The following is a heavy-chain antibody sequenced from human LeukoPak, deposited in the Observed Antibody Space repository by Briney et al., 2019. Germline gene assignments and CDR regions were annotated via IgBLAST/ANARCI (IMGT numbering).Heavy chain of an antibody. CDR1: GFTFSSYA. V-gene: IGHV3-23*01. D-gene: IGHD3-22*01. J-gene: IGHJ4*02. CDR2: ISGSGGST. CDR3: AKDLKRYYYDSSGNDY. Sequence: GGSLRLSCAASGFTFSSYAMSWVRQAPGKGLEWVSAISGSGGSTYYADSVKGRFTISRDNSKNTLYLQMNSLRAEDTAVYYCAKDLKRYYYDSSGNDYWGQGTLVTVSS.